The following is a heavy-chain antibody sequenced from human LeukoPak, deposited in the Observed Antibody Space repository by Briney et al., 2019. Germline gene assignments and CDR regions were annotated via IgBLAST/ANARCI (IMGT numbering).Heavy chain of an antibody. CDR2: IYYSGST. CDR1: GGSISGYY. J-gene: IGHJ5*02. CDR3: ARDRNQWLRGPFDP. Sequence: SETLSLTCTVSGGSISGYYWNWIRQPPGRGLEWVGYIYYSGSTKYNPSLKSRVTISVDTSKNQFTLKLRSVTAADTAVYYCARDRNQWLRGPFDPWGQGTLVTVSS. D-gene: IGHD6-19*01. V-gene: IGHV4-59*01.